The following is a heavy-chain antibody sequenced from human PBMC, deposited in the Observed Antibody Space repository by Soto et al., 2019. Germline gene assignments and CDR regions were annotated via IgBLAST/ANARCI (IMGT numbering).Heavy chain of an antibody. D-gene: IGHD3-10*01. CDR1: GFTFTGSW. CDR2: LNGDGSGT. J-gene: IGHJ4*02. CDR3: ARGLFGSGTANDY. V-gene: IGHV3-74*01. Sequence: EVQLVESGGGLVQPGGSLRLSCAASGFTFTGSWMHWVRQAPGKGLVWVSRLNGDGSGTSYADVVKGRFIISRDDAKNTLCLQMTGLRAEDTAVYYCARGLFGSGTANDYWGQGTLVTVSS.